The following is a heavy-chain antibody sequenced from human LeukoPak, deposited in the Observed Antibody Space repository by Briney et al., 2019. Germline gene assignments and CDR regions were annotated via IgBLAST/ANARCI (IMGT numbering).Heavy chain of an antibody. CDR1: GGSISSYY. Sequence: SETLSLTCTVSGGSISSYYWSWIRQPPGKGLEWIGYIYYSGSTNYNPSLKSRVTISVDTSKNQFSLKLSSVTAADTAVYYCARDFIAAAGSYYYYMDVWGKGTTVTVSS. V-gene: IGHV4-59*01. D-gene: IGHD6-13*01. J-gene: IGHJ6*03. CDR2: IYYSGST. CDR3: ARDFIAAAGSYYYYMDV.